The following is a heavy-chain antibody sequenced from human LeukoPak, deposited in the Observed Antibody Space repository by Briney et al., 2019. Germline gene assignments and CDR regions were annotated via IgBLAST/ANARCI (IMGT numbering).Heavy chain of an antibody. CDR2: IYYSGST. J-gene: IGHJ5*02. V-gene: IGHV4-59*01. Sequence: PSETLSLTCTVSGGSISSYYWSWIRQPPGKGLEWIGHIYYSGSTNYNPSLKSRVTISVDTSKNQFSLKLSSVTAADTAVYYCARDVGIVGASSWFDPWGQGTLVTVSS. CDR3: ARDVGIVGASSWFDP. D-gene: IGHD1-26*01. CDR1: GGSISSYY.